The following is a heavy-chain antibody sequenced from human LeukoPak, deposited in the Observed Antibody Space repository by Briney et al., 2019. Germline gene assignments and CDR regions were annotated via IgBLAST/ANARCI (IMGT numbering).Heavy chain of an antibody. Sequence: ASVKVSCKASGYTFTGYYMHWVRQAPGQGLEWMGRINPNSGGTNYAQKFQGRVTMTRDTSISTAYMELSRLRSDDTAVYYCARAKEYYYDSSGAPYDYWGQGTLVTVSS. D-gene: IGHD3-22*01. V-gene: IGHV1-2*06. CDR3: ARAKEYYYDSSGAPYDY. CDR2: INPNSGGT. J-gene: IGHJ4*02. CDR1: GYTFTGYY.